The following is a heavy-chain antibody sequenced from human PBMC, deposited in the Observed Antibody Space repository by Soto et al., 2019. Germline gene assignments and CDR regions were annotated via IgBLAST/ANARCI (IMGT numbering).Heavy chain of an antibody. CDR3: ARGTMLRGPGYYYAMDV. CDR2: IYNSGSS. J-gene: IGHJ6*02. V-gene: IGHV4-31*03. D-gene: IGHD3-10*01. CDR1: GDSISRNGYF. Sequence: LSLTCTVSGDSISRNGYFWTWIRQHPGKGLEWIGYIYNSGSSYYNPSLKSRVIISVDTSKNHFSLNLTAVTAADTAVYYCARGTMLRGPGYYYAMDVWGQGTTVTVSS.